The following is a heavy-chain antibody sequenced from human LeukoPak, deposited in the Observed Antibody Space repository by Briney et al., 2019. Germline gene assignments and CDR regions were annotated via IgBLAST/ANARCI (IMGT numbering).Heavy chain of an antibody. D-gene: IGHD3-3*01. CDR2: IWYDGSNK. Sequence: GGSLRLSCAASGFTFSSYGMHWVRQAPGKGLEWVAVIWYDGSNKYYADSVKGRFTISRDNSKNTLHLQMNSLRAEDTAVYYCARDSHSYYDFWSGYYAYYYYGMDVWGQGTTVTVSS. CDR1: GFTFSSYG. CDR3: ARDSHSYYDFWSGYYAYYYYGMDV. V-gene: IGHV3-33*01. J-gene: IGHJ6*02.